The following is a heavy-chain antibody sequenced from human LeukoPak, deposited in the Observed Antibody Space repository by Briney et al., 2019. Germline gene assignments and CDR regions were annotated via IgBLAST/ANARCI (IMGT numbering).Heavy chain of an antibody. CDR3: ARANLGYCSGGSCYSSAEYFQH. CDR2: IWYDGSNK. V-gene: IGHV3-33*08. CDR1: GFTFSSYA. D-gene: IGHD2-15*01. J-gene: IGHJ1*01. Sequence: QPGGSLRLSCAASGFTFSSYAMHWVRQAPGKGLEWVAVIWYDGSNKYYADSVKGRFTISRDNSKNTLYLQMNSLRAEDTAVYYCARANLGYCSGGSCYSSAEYFQHWGQGTLVTVSS.